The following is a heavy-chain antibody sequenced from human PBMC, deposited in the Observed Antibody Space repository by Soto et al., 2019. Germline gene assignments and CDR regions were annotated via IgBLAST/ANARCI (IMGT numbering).Heavy chain of an antibody. CDR2: INPKFGDT. D-gene: IGHD3-10*02. CDR3: ARNMDYYYGRGSGNGHGV. CDR1: GYTFTAYH. J-gene: IGHJ6*02. Sequence: VRLVQSGAEVKEPGDSVRVSGEASGYTFTAYHIHWVRQAPGQGLEWMGWINPKFGDTGYAQDFQGRVSMTSDMSISTVYMELSRLTSDDTAIYYCARNMDYYYGRGSGNGHGVWGQGTTVTVFS. V-gene: IGHV1-2*02.